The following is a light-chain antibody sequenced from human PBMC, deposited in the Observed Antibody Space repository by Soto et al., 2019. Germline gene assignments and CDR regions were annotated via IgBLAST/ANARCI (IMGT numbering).Light chain of an antibody. CDR1: SSDVGSYNL. V-gene: IGLV2-23*01. CDR3: CSYAGSSTVV. CDR2: EGS. J-gene: IGLJ2*01. Sequence: QSVLTQPASVSGSPGQSITISCTRTSSDVGSYNLVSWYQQHPGKAPQVMIHEGSKRPSGVSNRFSGSKSGNTASLTISGLQAEDEADYYCCSYAGSSTVVFGGGTKLTVL.